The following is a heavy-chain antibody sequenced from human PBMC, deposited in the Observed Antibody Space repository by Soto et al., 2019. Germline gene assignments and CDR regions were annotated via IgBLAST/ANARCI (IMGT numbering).Heavy chain of an antibody. CDR2: INGGGSRI. CDR3: VKEKSVMYSGYDAFDI. V-gene: IGHV3-48*03. Sequence: GGSLRLSCVASGITFGSRAMSWVRQAPGEGLEWVAYINGGGSRIYYADSVKGRFTISRDDAKNSLYLQMNSLRAEDTAVYYCVKEKSVMYSGYDAFDIWGQGTMVTVSS. J-gene: IGHJ3*02. D-gene: IGHD5-12*01. CDR1: GITFGSRA.